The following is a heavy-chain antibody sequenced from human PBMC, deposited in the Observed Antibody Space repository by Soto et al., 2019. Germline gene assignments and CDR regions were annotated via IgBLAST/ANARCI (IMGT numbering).Heavy chain of an antibody. CDR1: GFFFGNFG. D-gene: IGHD2-2*01. J-gene: IGHJ4*02. V-gene: IGHV3-33*01. CDR2: IQSDGSKK. CDR3: TRLLDIVVVPAAPFDY. Sequence: GGSLRLSCAASGFFFGNFGMHWVRRAPGKGLEWVAAIQSDGSKKYYADSVKGRFTISRDNSKHTLDLQMDSLRAEDTAVYYCTRLLDIVVVPAAPFDYWGQGTLVTVSS.